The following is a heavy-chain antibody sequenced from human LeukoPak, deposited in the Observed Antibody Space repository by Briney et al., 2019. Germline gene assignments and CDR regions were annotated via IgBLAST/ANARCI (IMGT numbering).Heavy chain of an antibody. CDR2: INPSGGST. V-gene: IGHV1-46*01. J-gene: IGHJ5*02. D-gene: IGHD3-22*01. Sequence: ASVKVPCKASGYTFTSYYMHWVRQAPGQGLEWMGIINPSGGSTSYAQKFQGRVTMTRDMSTSTVYMELSSLRSEDTAVYYCARADRYYYDSSGPLGPWGQGTLVTVSS. CDR1: GYTFTSYY. CDR3: ARADRYYYDSSGPLGP.